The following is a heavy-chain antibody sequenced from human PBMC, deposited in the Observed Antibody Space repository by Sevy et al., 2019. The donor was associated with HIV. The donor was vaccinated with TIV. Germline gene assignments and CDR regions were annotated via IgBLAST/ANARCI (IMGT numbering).Heavy chain of an antibody. CDR2: ISYDGSNK. J-gene: IGHJ4*02. CDR3: AREGENYYDSSGLFDY. CDR1: GFTISRYA. V-gene: IGHV3-30-3*01. D-gene: IGHD3-22*01. Sequence: GGSLRLSCAASGFTISRYAMHWVRQAPGKGLEWVAVISYDGSNKYYADSVKGRFTISRDNSKNTLYLQMNSLRAEDTAVYYCAREGENYYDSSGLFDYWGQGTLVTVSS.